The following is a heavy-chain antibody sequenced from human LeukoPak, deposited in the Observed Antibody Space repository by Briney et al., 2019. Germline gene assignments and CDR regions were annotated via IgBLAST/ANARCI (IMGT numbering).Heavy chain of an antibody. CDR1: GDYINSGSYH. V-gene: IGHV4-61*09. Sequence: SQTLSLTCTVSGDYINSGSYHWSWIRQGAGKGLEWIGHIYSSGSPNYNPSLKRRVTISVDTSENQFSLKLTSVTAADTAVYYCARERYCGSTSCYTPYYMDVWGKGTTVTVSS. CDR3: ARERYCGSTSCYTPYYMDV. J-gene: IGHJ6*03. CDR2: IYSSGSP. D-gene: IGHD2-2*02.